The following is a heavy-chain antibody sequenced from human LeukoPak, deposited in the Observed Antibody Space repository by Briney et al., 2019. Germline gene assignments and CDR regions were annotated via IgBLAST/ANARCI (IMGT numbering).Heavy chain of an antibody. CDR3: AKDNAAAAVKGEFDY. D-gene: IGHD6-13*01. CDR2: ISGDGGST. J-gene: IGHJ4*02. V-gene: IGHV3-43*02. CDR1: GFTFDDYA. Sequence: GGSLRLSCAASGFTFDDYAMHWVRQAPGKGLEWVSLISGDGGSTYYADSVKGRFTISRDNSKNSLHLQMNSLRTEDTALYYCAKDNAAAAVKGEFDYWGQGTLVTVSS.